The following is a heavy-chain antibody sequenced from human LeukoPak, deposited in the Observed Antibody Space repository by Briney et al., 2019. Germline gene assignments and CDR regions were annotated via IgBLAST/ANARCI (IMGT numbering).Heavy chain of an antibody. J-gene: IGHJ3*02. D-gene: IGHD2-2*02. CDR1: GFTFGSYW. CDR3: ARDGDIVVVPAARPGDAFDI. V-gene: IGHV3-74*01. Sequence: GGALRHSCVASGFTFGSYWMHWVRPAPGKGLVWVSRIISDGSSKSYADSVKGRFTISRDNAKNTLYLQMNSLRAEDTAVYYCARDGDIVVVPAARPGDAFDIWGQGTMVTVS. CDR2: IISDGSSK.